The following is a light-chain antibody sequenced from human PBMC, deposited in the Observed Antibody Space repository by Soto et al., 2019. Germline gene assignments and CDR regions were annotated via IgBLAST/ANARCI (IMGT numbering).Light chain of an antibody. J-gene: IGKJ1*01. Sequence: EIVLTQSPSTLSLSPGERATLSCRASQSVSSYLAWYQQKPGQAPRLLIYDASNRATGIPARFSGSGSGTDFTLTISRLEPEDFAVYYCQQHGSSPSWTFGQGTKVDIK. CDR1: QSVSSY. CDR3: QQHGSSPSWT. CDR2: DAS. V-gene: IGKV3-11*01.